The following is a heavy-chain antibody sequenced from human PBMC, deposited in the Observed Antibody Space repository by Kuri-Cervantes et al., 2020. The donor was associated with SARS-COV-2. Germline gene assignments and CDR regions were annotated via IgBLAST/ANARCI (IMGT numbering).Heavy chain of an antibody. D-gene: IGHD2-2*01. CDR2: ISAYNGNT. V-gene: IGHV1-18*01. Sequence: ASVKVSCKASGYTFTSYGISWVRQAPGQGLEWMGWISAYNGNTNYAQKLQGRVTMTTDTSTSTAYMELRSLRSDDTAVYYCARVFLVVPVAMGFWFDPWGQGTLVTVSS. J-gene: IGHJ5*02. CDR3: ARVFLVVPVAMGFWFDP. CDR1: GYTFTSYG.